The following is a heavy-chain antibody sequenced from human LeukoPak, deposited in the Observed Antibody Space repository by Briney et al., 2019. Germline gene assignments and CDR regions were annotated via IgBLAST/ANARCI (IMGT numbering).Heavy chain of an antibody. J-gene: IGHJ4*02. CDR3: AKGGRAEMATTHFDY. Sequence: GGSLRLSCAASGFTFSNYAMSWVRQAPGKGLEWVSGISGSGGSTYYAGSVKGQFTISRDNSKNTLYLQMNGLRAEDTAVYYCAKGGRAEMATTHFDYWGQGTLVTVSS. CDR2: ISGSGGST. D-gene: IGHD5-24*01. V-gene: IGHV3-23*01. CDR1: GFTFSNYA.